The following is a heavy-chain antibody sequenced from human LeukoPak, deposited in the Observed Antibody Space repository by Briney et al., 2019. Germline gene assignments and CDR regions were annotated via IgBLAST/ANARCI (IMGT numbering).Heavy chain of an antibody. CDR1: GFTFSSYG. CDR3: ARIPEWCMPSCFDQ. Sequence: GGSLRLSCAASGFTFSSYGMNWVRQAPGKGLEWVSYISSRGSIVYYADSVKGRFTISRDNAKNSLFLQMNSLRAEDTAVYYCARIPEWCMPSCFDQWGQGTLVTVSS. CDR2: ISSRGSIV. V-gene: IGHV3-48*03. J-gene: IGHJ4*02. D-gene: IGHD2-8*01.